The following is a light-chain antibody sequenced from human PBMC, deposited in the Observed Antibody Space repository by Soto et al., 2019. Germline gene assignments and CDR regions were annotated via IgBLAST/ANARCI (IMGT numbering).Light chain of an antibody. CDR1: QSISGW. CDR3: QQYSGSLT. Sequence: DIQMTQSPSTLSASVGDRVTITCRASQSISGWLAWYQQKPGKAPTLLIFDASNLESGVPSRFSGSGSGTEFTLTISSLQPDDLATYYCQQYSGSLTFGQGTKVEIK. J-gene: IGKJ1*01. V-gene: IGKV1-5*01. CDR2: DAS.